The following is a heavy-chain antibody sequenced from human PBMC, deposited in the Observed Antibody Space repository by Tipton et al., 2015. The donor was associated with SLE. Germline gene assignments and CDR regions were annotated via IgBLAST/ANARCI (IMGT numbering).Heavy chain of an antibody. J-gene: IGHJ4*02. D-gene: IGHD6-13*01. CDR1: GGSISSSNYY. V-gene: IGHV4-39*07. CDR2: IYYGVNT. Sequence: TLSLTCTVSGGSISSSNYYWGWIRQPPGKGLEWIGSIYYGVNTYYNPSLKSRVAISVDTSRNQFSLKLNSVTAVDTAVYFCARHTSSWRSLDYWGQGTLVTVSS. CDR3: ARHTSSWRSLDY.